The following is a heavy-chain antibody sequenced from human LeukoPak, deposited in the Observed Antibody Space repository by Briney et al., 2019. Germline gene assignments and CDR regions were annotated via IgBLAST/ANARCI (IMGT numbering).Heavy chain of an antibody. CDR1: GGSFSGYY. D-gene: IGHD6-19*01. V-gene: IGHV4-34*01. Sequence: PSETLSLTCAVYGGSFSGYYWSWIRQPPGKGLEWFGEINHSGSTNYNPSLKSRVTISVDTSKNQFSLKLSSVSAADTAVYYCARVAVAGRGHNWFDPWGQGTLVTVSS. CDR3: ARVAVAGRGHNWFDP. J-gene: IGHJ5*02. CDR2: INHSGST.